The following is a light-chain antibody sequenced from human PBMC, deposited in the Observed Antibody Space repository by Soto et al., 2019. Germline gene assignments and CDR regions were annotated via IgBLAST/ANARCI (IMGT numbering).Light chain of an antibody. CDR3: SSYPRSSTYV. CDR1: SSDVGGYNY. CDR2: DVS. V-gene: IGLV2-14*01. J-gene: IGLJ1*01. Sequence: QSVLTQPASVSGSPGQSITISCTGTSSDVGGYNYVSWYQQHPGKAPKLMIYDVSNRPSGVSNRFSGSKSGNTASLTISGLQAEDEADYYCSSYPRSSTYVFGTGPKVPVL.